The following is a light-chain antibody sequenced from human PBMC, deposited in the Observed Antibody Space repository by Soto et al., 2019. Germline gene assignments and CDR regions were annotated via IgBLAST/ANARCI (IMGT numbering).Light chain of an antibody. CDR3: QQYSSSTYT. J-gene: IGKJ2*01. CDR2: GAC. V-gene: IGKV3-20*01. CDR1: QSVSSSY. Sequence: EIGLTQSPGTLSLSPGERATLSCRASQSVSSSYLAWYQQKPGQAPRLLIYGACSRATGIPDRFSGSGSGTDFTLTISRLEPEDFAVYYCQQYSSSTYTFGQGTKLEIK.